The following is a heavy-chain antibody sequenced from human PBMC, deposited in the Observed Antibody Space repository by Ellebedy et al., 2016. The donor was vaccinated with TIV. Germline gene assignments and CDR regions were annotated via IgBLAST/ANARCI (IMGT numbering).Heavy chain of an antibody. Sequence: SETLSLXXTVSGDSISSSSDYWVWIRQPPGKGLEWIGTISNRDRTDYNPSPKSRVFILVDASKNQFFLKLTSVTAADTAVYYCATFNQYYTYLGVWGKGTAVIVSS. D-gene: IGHD1-14*01. CDR1: GDSISSSSDY. V-gene: IGHV4-39*01. CDR3: ATFNQYYTYLGV. CDR2: ISNRDRT. J-gene: IGHJ6*03.